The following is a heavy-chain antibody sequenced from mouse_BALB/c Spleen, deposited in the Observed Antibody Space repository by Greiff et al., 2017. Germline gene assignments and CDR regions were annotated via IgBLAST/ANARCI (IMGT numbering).Heavy chain of an antibody. J-gene: IGHJ3*01. Sequence: VQLVESGAELMKPGTSVKISCKATGYTFSSYWIEWVKQRPGHGLEWIGEILPGSGSTNYNEKFKGKATFTADTSSNTAYMQLSSLTSEDSAVYYCARNYGNYGFAYWGQGTLVTVSA. V-gene: IGHV1-9*01. D-gene: IGHD2-1*01. CDR2: ILPGSGST. CDR3: ARNYGNYGFAY. CDR1: GYTFSSYW.